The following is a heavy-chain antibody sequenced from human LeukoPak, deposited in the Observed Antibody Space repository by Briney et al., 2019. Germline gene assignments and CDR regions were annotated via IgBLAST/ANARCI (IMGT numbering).Heavy chain of an antibody. Sequence: PGGSLRLSCAASGFTFTNYWMNWVRQAPGKGLEWVANIKQDGSEKNYVDSLKGRFTISRDNAKNSLYLQMNSLRAEDTAVYYCARGAAGMDDDYWGQGTLVTVSS. D-gene: IGHD6-13*01. V-gene: IGHV3-7*01. J-gene: IGHJ4*02. CDR1: GFTFTNYW. CDR3: ARGAAGMDDDY. CDR2: IKQDGSEK.